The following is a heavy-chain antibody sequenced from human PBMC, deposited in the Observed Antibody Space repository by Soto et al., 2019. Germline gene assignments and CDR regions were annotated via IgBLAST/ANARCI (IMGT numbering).Heavy chain of an antibody. Sequence: QVQLQESGPGLVKPSQTLSLTCTVSGGSISSGDYYWSWIRQPPGKGLEWIGYFYYSGSTYYNPSLKSRVTISVDTSKNQFSLKLSSVTAADTAEYYCARGIGYCSGGSCHKTDYWGQGTLVTVSS. CDR3: ARGIGYCSGGSCHKTDY. J-gene: IGHJ4*02. CDR1: GGSISSGDYY. CDR2: FYYSGST. D-gene: IGHD2-15*01. V-gene: IGHV4-30-4*01.